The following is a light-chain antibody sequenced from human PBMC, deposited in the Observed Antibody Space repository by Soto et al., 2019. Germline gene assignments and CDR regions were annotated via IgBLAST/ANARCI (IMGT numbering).Light chain of an antibody. J-gene: IGKJ4*01. V-gene: IGKV3D-15*01. CDR3: QQYSVWPLT. CDR1: QSVSNN. CDR2: GAS. Sequence: ERVLTQSPATLSLSPGERAALSCRASQSVSNNLAWYQQKPGQPPRLLIFGASTRATGIPARFSGSGSEAEFALTISTLQSEDFAVYYCQQYSVWPLTFGGGTKVDIK.